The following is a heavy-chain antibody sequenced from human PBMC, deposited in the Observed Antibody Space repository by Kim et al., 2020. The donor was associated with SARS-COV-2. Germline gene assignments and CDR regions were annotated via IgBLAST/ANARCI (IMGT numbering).Heavy chain of an antibody. CDR3: AKGHVAC. Sequence: GITYYTESVQGRFTISRDTSKNTLYLQMNNLRPEDTAVYYCAKGHVACWGQGTQVTVSS. V-gene: IGHV3-23*01. D-gene: IGHD5-12*01. CDR2: GIT. J-gene: IGHJ4*02.